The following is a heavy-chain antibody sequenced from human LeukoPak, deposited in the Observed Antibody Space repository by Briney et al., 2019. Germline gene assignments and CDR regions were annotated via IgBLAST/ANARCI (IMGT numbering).Heavy chain of an antibody. CDR2: ISSSSSYI. V-gene: IGHV3-21*01. CDR1: GFTFSSYS. D-gene: IGHD3-22*01. Sequence: PGGSLRLSCAASGFTFSSYSMNWVRQAPGKGLEWVSSISSSSSYIYYADSVKGRFTISRDNAKNSLYLQMNSLRAEDTAVYYCARDTYYYDSSGYYYSLPFDYWGQGTLVTVSS. J-gene: IGHJ4*02. CDR3: ARDTYYYDSSGYYYSLPFDY.